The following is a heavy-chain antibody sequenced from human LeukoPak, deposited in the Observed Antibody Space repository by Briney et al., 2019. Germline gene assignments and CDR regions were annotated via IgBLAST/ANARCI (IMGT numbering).Heavy chain of an antibody. CDR2: IYYSGTT. CDR3: ARDFSSSSTVYYYYYMDV. CDR1: GGSISSRTYY. Sequence: PSETLSLTCTVSGGSISSRTYYWGWLRQPPGKGLEWIVTIYYSGTTYYNPSLKSRVTISLDTSKNQFSLKLSSVTAADTAIYYCARDFSSSSTVYYYYYMDVWGKGTTVTVSS. D-gene: IGHD6-6*01. J-gene: IGHJ6*03. V-gene: IGHV4-39*07.